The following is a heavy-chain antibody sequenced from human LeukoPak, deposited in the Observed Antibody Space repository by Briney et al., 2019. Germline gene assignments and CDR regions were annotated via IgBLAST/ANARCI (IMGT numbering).Heavy chain of an antibody. Sequence: ASVKVSCKASGYTFTNYAMNWVRQAPGQGLERMGWINTNTGNPTYAQGFTGRFVFSLDTSVSTAYLQISSLKAEDTAVYYCVRDSQRHAFDYWGQGTLVTVSS. CDR3: VRDSQRHAFDY. CDR2: INTNTGNP. D-gene: IGHD6-25*01. J-gene: IGHJ4*02. V-gene: IGHV7-4-1*02. CDR1: GYTFTNYA.